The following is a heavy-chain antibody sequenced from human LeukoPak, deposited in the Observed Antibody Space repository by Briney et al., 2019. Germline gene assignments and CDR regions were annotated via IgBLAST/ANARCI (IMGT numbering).Heavy chain of an antibody. V-gene: IGHV3-23*01. D-gene: IGHD6-13*01. CDR1: GFTFSSYG. J-gene: IGHJ4*02. Sequence: GGSLRLSCAASGFTFSSYGMSWVRQAPGKGLEWVSAISGSGGSTYYADSVKGRFTISRDNSKNTLYLQMNSLRAEDTAVYYCAKDEWQQLVSLDYWGQGTLVTVSS. CDR3: AKDEWQQLVSLDY. CDR2: ISGSGGST.